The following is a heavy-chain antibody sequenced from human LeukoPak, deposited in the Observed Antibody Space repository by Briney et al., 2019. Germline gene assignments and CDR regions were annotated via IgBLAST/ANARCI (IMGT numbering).Heavy chain of an antibody. J-gene: IGHJ6*02. D-gene: IGHD3-10*01. CDR1: GGSFSGYY. CDR3: ARTPSSSWFGEYVNYGMDV. Sequence: PSETLSLTCAVYGGSFSGYYWSWIRQPPGKGLEWIGEINHSGSTNYNPSLKSRVTISVDKSKNQFSLKLSSVTAADTAVYYCARTPSSSWFGEYVNYGMDVWGQGTTVTVSS. V-gene: IGHV4-34*01. CDR2: INHSGST.